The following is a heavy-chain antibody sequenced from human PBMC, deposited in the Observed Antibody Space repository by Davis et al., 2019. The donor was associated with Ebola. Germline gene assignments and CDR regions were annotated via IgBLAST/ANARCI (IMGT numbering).Heavy chain of an antibody. CDR2: INHSGST. CDR3: ARRGCSTTSCYLDY. Sequence: MPGGSLRLSCAVYGGSFSGYYWSWIRQPPGKGLEWIGEINHSGSTNYNPSLKSRVTISVDTSKNQFSLKLSSVTAADTAVYYCARRGCSTTSCYLDYWGQGTLVTVSS. J-gene: IGHJ4*02. CDR1: GGSFSGYY. V-gene: IGHV4-34*01. D-gene: IGHD2-2*01.